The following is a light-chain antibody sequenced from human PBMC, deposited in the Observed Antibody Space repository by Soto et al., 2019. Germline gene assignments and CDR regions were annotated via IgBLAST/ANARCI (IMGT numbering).Light chain of an antibody. J-gene: IGKJ4*01. CDR3: QQHANWPLT. V-gene: IGKV1-27*01. CDR1: QGINNY. Sequence: DIRMTQSPSSLSASVGDSVTITCRASQGINNYLAWYQQKPGKVPVLLIYSASTLKPGIPSRFSGSGTGTDFTLTISSLQPEDFAVYYCQQHANWPLTFGGGTKVDIK. CDR2: SAS.